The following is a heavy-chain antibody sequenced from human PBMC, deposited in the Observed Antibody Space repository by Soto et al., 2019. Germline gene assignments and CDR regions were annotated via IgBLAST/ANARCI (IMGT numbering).Heavy chain of an antibody. CDR3: VRGGYMHACDI. D-gene: IGHD6-13*01. V-gene: IGHV3-74*01. Sequence: EVQLVESGGGLVQPGGSLRLSCAASGFTFSSYWMYWVRQAPGKGLEWVSHMNNDGSYTIYAESVKGRFTCSRDNPKNTLYLQMNSLRAEDTAVYYCVRGGYMHACDIWGQGTMVTVSS. CDR1: GFTFSSYW. CDR2: MNNDGSYT. J-gene: IGHJ3*02.